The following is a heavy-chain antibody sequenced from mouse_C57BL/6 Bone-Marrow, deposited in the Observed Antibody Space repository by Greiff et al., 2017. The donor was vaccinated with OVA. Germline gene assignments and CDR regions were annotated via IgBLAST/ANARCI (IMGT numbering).Heavy chain of an antibody. Sequence: VQLQQPGAELVKPGASVKLSCKASGYTFTSYWMHWVKQRPGQGLEWIGMIHPNSGSTNYNEKFKSKATLTVDKSSSTAYMQLSSLTSEDSAVYYGAISSGSGRGYCDYWGQGTTLTVSS. CDR1: GYTFTSYW. CDR2: IHPNSGST. CDR3: AISSGSGRGYCDY. D-gene: IGHD3-2*02. J-gene: IGHJ2*01. V-gene: IGHV1-64*01.